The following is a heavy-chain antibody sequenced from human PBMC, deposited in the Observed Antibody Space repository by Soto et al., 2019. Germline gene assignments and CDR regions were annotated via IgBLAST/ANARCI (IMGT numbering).Heavy chain of an antibody. Sequence: GGSLRLSCAASGLTFSDYYMSWIRQAPGKGLEWVSYISSSGSTIYYADSVKGRFTISRDNAKNSLYLQMNSLRAEDTAVYYCARDRGYYDSSGYYRTWGQGTLVTVSS. CDR2: ISSSGSTI. V-gene: IGHV3-11*01. D-gene: IGHD3-22*01. J-gene: IGHJ5*02. CDR3: ARDRGYYDSSGYYRT. CDR1: GLTFSDYY.